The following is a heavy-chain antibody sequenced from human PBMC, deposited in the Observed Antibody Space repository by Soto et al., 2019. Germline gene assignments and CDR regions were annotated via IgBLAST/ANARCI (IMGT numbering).Heavy chain of an antibody. V-gene: IGHV1-69*04. D-gene: IGHD3-10*01. CDR3: ARDRQVVRGVTPFDY. CDR2: IIPILGIA. CDR1: GGTFSSYT. J-gene: IGHJ4*02. Sequence: GASVKVSCKASGGTFSSYTISWVRQAPGQGLEWMGRIIPILGIANYAQKFQGRVTITADKSTSTAYMELSSLRSEDTAVYYCARDRQVVRGVTPFDYWGQGTLVTVSS.